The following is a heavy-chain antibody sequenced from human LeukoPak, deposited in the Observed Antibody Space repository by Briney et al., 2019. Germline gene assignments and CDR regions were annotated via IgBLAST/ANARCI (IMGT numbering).Heavy chain of an antibody. Sequence: SETLSLTCTVSGGSIGSYFRSWIRQPAGKGLEWIGRIQASGNTNYNPSLKSRLTMSIDTSKNQFSLRLSSVTAADTAVYYCAREDPLVAARGLDYWGQGTLVTVSS. V-gene: IGHV4-4*07. CDR3: AREDPLVAARGLDY. CDR2: IQASGNT. CDR1: GGSIGSYF. J-gene: IGHJ4*02. D-gene: IGHD2-15*01.